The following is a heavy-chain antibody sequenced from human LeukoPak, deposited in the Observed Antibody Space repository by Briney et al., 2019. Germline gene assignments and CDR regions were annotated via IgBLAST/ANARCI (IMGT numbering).Heavy chain of an antibody. CDR3: AKDRGGGSQLGDAYDV. CDR2: ISYSSETI. J-gene: IGHJ3*01. V-gene: IGHV3-9*01. CDR1: GFPFDEHA. Sequence: GGSLRLSCAASGFPFDEHALHWVRQAPGKGLEWVSGISYSSETIGYVDSVKGRFTISRDNVRKSLYLQMNSLRIEDTALYYCAKDRGGGSQLGDAYDVWGQGTMVSVSS. D-gene: IGHD5-24*01.